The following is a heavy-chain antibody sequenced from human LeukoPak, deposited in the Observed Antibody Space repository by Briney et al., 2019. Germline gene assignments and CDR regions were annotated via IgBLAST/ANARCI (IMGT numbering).Heavy chain of an antibody. CDR1: GFTFSSYY. CDR2: ISGAGATT. V-gene: IGHV3-23*01. D-gene: IGHD2-2*01. CDR3: ARGGSSLYAFDI. Sequence: GGSLRLSCAASGFTFSSYYMKWVRQPPGKGLEWLSSISGAGATTYYADSVKGRLTTSRDNSKNTLYLQMNSLRVEDTAGYYCARGGSSLYAFDIWGQGTMVTVSS. J-gene: IGHJ3*02.